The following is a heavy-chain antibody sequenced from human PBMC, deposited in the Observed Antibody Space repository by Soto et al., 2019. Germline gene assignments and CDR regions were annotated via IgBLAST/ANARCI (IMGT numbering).Heavy chain of an antibody. V-gene: IGHV1-18*04. CDR2: ISAYNGIT. D-gene: IGHD1-20*01. CDR1: GYTFTDYG. Sequence: QVQLVQSGAEVKKPGASVKVSCKAFGYTFTDYGFSWVRQAPGQGLEWRGWISAYNGITKYAQKFQGRVTMTTDTSTSTAYMELRSLRSDDSDVYYCARAEKWVTGNMGGYWGQGTLVTVYS. CDR3: ARAEKWVTGNMGGY. J-gene: IGHJ4*02.